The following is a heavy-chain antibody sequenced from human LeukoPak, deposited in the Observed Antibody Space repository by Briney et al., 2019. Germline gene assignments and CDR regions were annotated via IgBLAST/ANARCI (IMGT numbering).Heavy chain of an antibody. V-gene: IGHV4-31*03. CDR3: ARGSLPVY. Sequence: SQTLSLTCTVSGGSISSGGYSWSWIRQHPGKGLEWIGYIYYSGSTYYNPSLKSRVTISVDTSKNQFSLKLSSVTAADTAVYYCARGSLPVYWGQGTLVTVSS. CDR1: GGSISSGGYS. J-gene: IGHJ4*02. CDR2: IYYSGST.